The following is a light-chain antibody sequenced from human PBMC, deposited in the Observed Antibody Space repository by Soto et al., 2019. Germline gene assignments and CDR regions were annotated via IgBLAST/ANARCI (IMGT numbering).Light chain of an antibody. CDR1: QRINKY. Sequence: DIQMNQSPSSLSASVGDSVTIPCRASQRINKYLNWYQQRSGRAPRLLIHTASSLHSGVPSRFSGSGSGSDFTLTISSLQPEDFATYFCQQSFSTPYTFGKGTKLEI. CDR2: TAS. CDR3: QQSFSTPYT. V-gene: IGKV1-39*01. J-gene: IGKJ2*01.